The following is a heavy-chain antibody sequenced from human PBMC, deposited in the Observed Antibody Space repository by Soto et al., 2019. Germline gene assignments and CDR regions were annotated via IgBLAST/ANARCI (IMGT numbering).Heavy chain of an antibody. CDR2: IYPGDSDT. CDR1: GYSFTSYW. Sequence: PVESLKISCKGSGYSFTSYWIGWGRQMPGKGLEWMGIIYPGDSDTRYSPSFQGQVTISADKSISTAYLQWSSLKASDTAMYYCARLFDRTIDDAFDIWGQGTMVTVSS. V-gene: IGHV5-51*01. J-gene: IGHJ3*02. CDR3: ARLFDRTIDDAFDI.